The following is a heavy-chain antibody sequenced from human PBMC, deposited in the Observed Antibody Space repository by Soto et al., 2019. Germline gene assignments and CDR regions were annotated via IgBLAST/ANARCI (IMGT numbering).Heavy chain of an antibody. CDR1: GGSISSSSDY. Sequence: SETLSLTCTVSGGSISSSSDYWGWIRQPPGKGLEWIGSIYYSGSTYYNPSLKSRVTISVDTSKNQFSLKLSSVTAADTAVYYCARIRGSSGSPILDYWGQGTLVTVSS. CDR3: ARIRGSSGSPILDY. CDR2: IYYSGST. V-gene: IGHV4-39*01. J-gene: IGHJ4*02. D-gene: IGHD6-19*01.